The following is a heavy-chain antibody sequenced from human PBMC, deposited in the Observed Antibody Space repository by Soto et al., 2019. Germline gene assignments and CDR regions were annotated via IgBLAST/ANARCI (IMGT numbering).Heavy chain of an antibody. D-gene: IGHD1-1*01. CDR2: IYPGDFDT. V-gene: IGHV5-51*01. CDR1: GYSFSDYW. Sequence: DVQLVQSGPEVRKPGESLKISCTASGYSFSDYWIAWVRQMPGKGLELMGIIYPGDFDTSYSPSFNGQVSISADESITTASLQWSSLKASDTAMYDCATRFHPNEAFYVWGQGTLITVSS. J-gene: IGHJ3*01. CDR3: ATRFHPNEAFYV.